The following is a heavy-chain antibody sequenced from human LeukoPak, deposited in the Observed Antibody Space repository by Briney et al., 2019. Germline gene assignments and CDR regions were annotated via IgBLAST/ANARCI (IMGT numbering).Heavy chain of an antibody. J-gene: IGHJ4*02. CDR2: IYHSGST. CDR1: GYSIGSGYY. Sequence: PSETLSLTCAVSGYSIGSGYYWGWIRQPPGKGLEWIGSIYHSGSTYYNPTLKSRVTISVDTSKNQFSLKLSSVTAADTAVYYCARLTTLTHRAFDYWGQGTLVTVSS. CDR3: ARLTTLTHRAFDY. D-gene: IGHD4-17*01. V-gene: IGHV4-38-2*01.